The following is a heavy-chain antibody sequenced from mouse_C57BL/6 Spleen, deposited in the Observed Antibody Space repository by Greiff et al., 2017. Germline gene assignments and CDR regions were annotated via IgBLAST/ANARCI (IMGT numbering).Heavy chain of an antibody. CDR1: GYTFTSYN. CDR3: SRSRDGPGAWFAY. D-gene: IGHD3-3*01. CDR2: IYPGNGDT. V-gene: IGHV1-12*01. J-gene: IGHJ3*01. Sequence: SGAELVRPGASVKMSCKASGYTFTSYNMHWVKQTPRQGLEWIGAIYPGNGDTSYNQKFKGKATLTVDKSSSTAYMQLSSLTSEDSAVYFCSRSRDGPGAWFAYWGQGTLVTVSA.